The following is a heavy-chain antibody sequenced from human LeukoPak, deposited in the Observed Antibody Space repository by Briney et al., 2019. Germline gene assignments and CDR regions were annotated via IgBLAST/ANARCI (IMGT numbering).Heavy chain of an antibody. D-gene: IGHD4-17*01. V-gene: IGHV1-46*01. CDR2: INPSGGST. CDR1: GYTFTSYY. J-gene: IGHJ4*02. CDR3: AREPHGDFDY. Sequence: GASVKVSCKASGYTFTSYYMHWVRQAPGQGLEWMGIINPSGGSTNYAQRFQGRVTITADKSTSTAYMELSSLRSEDTAVYYCAREPHGDFDYWGQGTLVTVSS.